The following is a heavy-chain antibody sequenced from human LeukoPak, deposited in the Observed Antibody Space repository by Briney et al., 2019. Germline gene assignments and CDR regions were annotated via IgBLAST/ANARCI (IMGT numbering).Heavy chain of an antibody. CDR3: ARLYYYDSSDGAFDI. J-gene: IGHJ3*02. CDR1: GFTVSSNY. D-gene: IGHD3-22*01. V-gene: IGHV3-53*01. CDR2: IYSGGST. Sequence: GGSLRLSCAASGFTVSSNYMSWVPQAPGKGLEWVSVIYSGGSTYYADSVKGLFTISRDNSKNTLYLQMNSLRAEDTAVYYCARLYYYDSSDGAFDIWGQGTMVTVSS.